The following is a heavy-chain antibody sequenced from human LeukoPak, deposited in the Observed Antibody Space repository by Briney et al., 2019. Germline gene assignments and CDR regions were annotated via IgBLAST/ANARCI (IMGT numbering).Heavy chain of an antibody. CDR2: IYYSGST. CDR3: AREAQGDKPYYYYGMDV. Sequence: SGTLSLTCTVCGGSISIYYWSWIRQPPGKGLEWIGYIYYSGSTNYNPSLKSRVTISVDTSKNQFSLKLSSVTAADTAVYYCAREAQGDKPYYYYGMDVWGQGTTVTVSS. V-gene: IGHV4-59*12. J-gene: IGHJ6*02. D-gene: IGHD3-10*01. CDR1: GGSISIYY.